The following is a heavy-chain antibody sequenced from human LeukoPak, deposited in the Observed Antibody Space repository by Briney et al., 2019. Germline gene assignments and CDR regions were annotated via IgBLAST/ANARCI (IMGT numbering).Heavy chain of an antibody. CDR1: GFSFRRHG. V-gene: IGHV3-30*18. Sequence: GGSLRLSCAASGFSFRRHGMHWVRQAPGKGLEWVAVISYDGNHNYYADSVKGRFTISRDNSKNTPYLQMNSLRSEDTAVYYCAKDKGEMSTIILDYWGQGTLVTVSS. CDR2: ISYDGNHN. J-gene: IGHJ4*02. D-gene: IGHD5-24*01. CDR3: AKDKGEMSTIILDY.